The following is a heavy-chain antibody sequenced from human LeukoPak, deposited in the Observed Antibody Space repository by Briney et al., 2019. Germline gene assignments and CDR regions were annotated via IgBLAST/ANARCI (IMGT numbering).Heavy chain of an antibody. CDR2: IYTSGST. CDR1: VGSISSYY. V-gene: IGHV4-4*07. J-gene: IGHJ5*02. D-gene: IGHD6-13*01. CDR3: ARDRGLAAGGWFDP. Sequence: SETLFLNCTVAVGSISSYYWSWIRQPAGWGLDFIGRIYTSGSTNYNPSLKSRFTMSVDTSKNQFSLKLSSVTAADTAVYYCARDRGLAAGGWFDPWGQGTLVTVSS.